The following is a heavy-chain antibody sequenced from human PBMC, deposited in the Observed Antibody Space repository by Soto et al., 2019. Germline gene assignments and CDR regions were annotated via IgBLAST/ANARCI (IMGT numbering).Heavy chain of an antibody. CDR3: ARRYGGNLDY. CDR2: IYYSGGT. CDR1: GGSISSYY. Sequence: QVQLQESGPGLVKPSETLSLTCTVSGGSISSYYWSWIRQPPGKGLEWIGYIYYSGGTNYNPSLKSRVTTSVASSKNHFSRRLSSVTAADTAVYYCARRYGGNLDYWGQGTLVTVSS. D-gene: IGHD1-26*01. J-gene: IGHJ4*02. V-gene: IGHV4-59*08.